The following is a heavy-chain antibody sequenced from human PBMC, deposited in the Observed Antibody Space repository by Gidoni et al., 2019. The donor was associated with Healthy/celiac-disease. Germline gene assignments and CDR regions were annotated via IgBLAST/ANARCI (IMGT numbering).Heavy chain of an antibody. Sequence: EVQLVESGGGLVKPGGSLRLSCAASGFTFSSYSMNWVRQAPGKGLEWVSSISSSSSYIYYADSVKFRFTISRDNAKNSLYLQMNSLRAEDTAVYYCARDRYSSPGPPDYLGQGTLVTVSS. CDR3: ARDRYSSPGPPDY. D-gene: IGHD6-13*01. CDR1: GFTFSSYS. V-gene: IGHV3-21*01. J-gene: IGHJ4*02. CDR2: ISSSSSYI.